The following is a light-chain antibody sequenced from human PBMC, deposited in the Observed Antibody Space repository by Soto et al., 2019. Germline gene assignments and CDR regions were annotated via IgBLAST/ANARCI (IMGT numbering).Light chain of an antibody. Sequence: DIQRPQSPATLSASVGDRVTITCRASQSISSRLAWYQQKSGKAPNLLIYDASSLEGGVPSRFSGSASETEFTLTISSLQPDDFATYYCQQYINGWTFGQGTKVDIK. V-gene: IGKV1-5*01. CDR2: DAS. CDR3: QQYINGWT. J-gene: IGKJ1*01. CDR1: QSISSR.